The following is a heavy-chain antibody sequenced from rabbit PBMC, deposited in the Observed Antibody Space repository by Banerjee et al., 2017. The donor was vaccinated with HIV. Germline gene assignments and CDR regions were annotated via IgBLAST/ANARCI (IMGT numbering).Heavy chain of an antibody. V-gene: IGHV1S45*01. CDR2: IYGGSSGKT. Sequence: QEQLEESGGDLVKPEGSLTLTCTASGFTLSSYWMCWVRQAPGKGPEWIACIYGGSSGKTYYASWAKGRFTISKTSSTTVTLQMTSLTAADTATYFCARDYGGNGASNYYFNLWGPGTLVTVS. CDR3: ARDYGGNGASNYYFNL. J-gene: IGHJ4*01. CDR1: GFTLSSYW. D-gene: IGHD2-1*01.